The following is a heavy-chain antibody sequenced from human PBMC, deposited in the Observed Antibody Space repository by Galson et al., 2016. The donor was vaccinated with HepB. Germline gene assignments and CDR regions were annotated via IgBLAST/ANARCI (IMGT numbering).Heavy chain of an antibody. J-gene: IGHJ4*01. CDR1: GGSVSSGSYY. CDR3: ARGYCSAGICFPTNY. Sequence: ETLSLTCTVSGGSVSSGSYYCSWIRQPPGKGLEWIGYIHYSGSTNYNPSLKSRVTISGDTSKHQFSLRLRSVTAADTAVYYCARGYCSAGICFPTNYLGHGTLVSVSS. D-gene: IGHD2-15*01. V-gene: IGHV4-61*01. CDR2: IHYSGST.